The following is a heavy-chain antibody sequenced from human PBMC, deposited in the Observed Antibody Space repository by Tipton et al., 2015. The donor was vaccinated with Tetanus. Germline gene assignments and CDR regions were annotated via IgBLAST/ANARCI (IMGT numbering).Heavy chain of an antibody. CDR3: ARDRFGDNYDIPSNWFGP. CDR2: IKEDGSEM. V-gene: IGHV3-7*01. D-gene: IGHD3-9*01. CDR1: GFTFRSYW. Sequence: SLRLSCVASGFTFRSYWMSWVRQAPGKGLEWVANIKEDGSEMYYADSVKGRFTISRDNAKNTLYLQMNSLRAEDTAVYFCARDRFGDNYDIPSNWFGPWGQGTLVTVSS. J-gene: IGHJ5*02.